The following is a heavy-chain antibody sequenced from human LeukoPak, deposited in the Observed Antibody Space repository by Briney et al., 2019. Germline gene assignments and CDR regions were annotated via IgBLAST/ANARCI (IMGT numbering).Heavy chain of an antibody. J-gene: IGHJ1*01. CDR2: VDYSETT. V-gene: IGHV4-59*08. D-gene: IGHD5-12*01. CDR3: ARPGGYDSGWSFQH. Sequence: PSETLSLICIVSGGSISRYYWSWIRQPPGKGLQWIGYVDYSETTNYPPSLKSGVTISVDTSKTQFSLKLSSVTAADTAVYYCARPGGYDSGWSFQHWGQGTLVTVSS. CDR1: GGSISRYY.